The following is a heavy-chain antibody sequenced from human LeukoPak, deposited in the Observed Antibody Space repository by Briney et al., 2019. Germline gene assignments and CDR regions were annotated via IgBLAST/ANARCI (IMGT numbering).Heavy chain of an antibody. J-gene: IGHJ4*02. CDR2: IYHGGST. Sequence: SGTLSLTCAVSGGAISSSNWWSWVRQPPGKGLEWIGEIYHGGSTNYTPSLKSRVTISVARSTNKFSLRLGSVTAADTAVYYCTRAYGGNTHYFDYWGQGTLVTVSS. CDR1: GGAISSSNW. D-gene: IGHD4-23*01. CDR3: TRAYGGNTHYFDY. V-gene: IGHV4-4*02.